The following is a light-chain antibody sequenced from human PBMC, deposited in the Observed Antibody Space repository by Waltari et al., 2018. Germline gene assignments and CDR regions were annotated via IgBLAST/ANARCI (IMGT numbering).Light chain of an antibody. CDR3: QQYYDWPPWT. CDR1: QSVSGH. Sequence: EIVMTQSPATLSVSPGERSTLSCRASQSVSGHLAWYQQKPGQAPWLIIHGAFTSATSIPARFSGSGSGTEFSLTISSLQSEDFAIYYCQQYYDWPPWTFGQGTKVEL. V-gene: IGKV3D-15*01. CDR2: GAF. J-gene: IGKJ1*01.